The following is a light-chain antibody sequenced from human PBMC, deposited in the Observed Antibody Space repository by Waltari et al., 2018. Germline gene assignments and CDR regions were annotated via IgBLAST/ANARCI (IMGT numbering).Light chain of an antibody. CDR1: QSVSYSSNNRDY. V-gene: IGKV4-1*01. CDR3: QQYYSNFFT. J-gene: IGKJ3*01. Sequence: CKSSQSVSYSSNNRDYLAWYQQKPGQPPKLLIYWASTRESGVPDRFSGSGSGTDFTLTISSLQAEDVAVYYCQQYYSNFFTFGPGTKVDIK. CDR2: WAS.